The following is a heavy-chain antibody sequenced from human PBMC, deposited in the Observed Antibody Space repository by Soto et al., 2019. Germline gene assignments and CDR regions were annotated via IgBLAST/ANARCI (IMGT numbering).Heavy chain of an antibody. J-gene: IGHJ4*02. Sequence: PGGSLRLSCAASGFTVSSNYMSWVRQAPGKGLEWVSVIYSGGSTYYADSVKGRFTISRHNSKNTLYLQMNSLRAEDTAVYYCARAALYCSGGSCYSFFDYWGQGTLVTVSS. CDR3: ARAALYCSGGSCYSFFDY. V-gene: IGHV3-53*04. D-gene: IGHD2-15*01. CDR1: GFTVSSNY. CDR2: IYSGGST.